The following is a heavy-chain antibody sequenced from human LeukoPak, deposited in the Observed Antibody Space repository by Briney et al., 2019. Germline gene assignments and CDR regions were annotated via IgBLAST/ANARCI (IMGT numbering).Heavy chain of an antibody. CDR2: IIPIFGTP. Sequence: ASVKVSCKASGGTFSSYIITWVRQAPGQGLEWMGRIIPIFGTPDYAQKFQGRVTITADESTSTTYMELSRLRFEDTAVYYCARQGYTNNLGGYFGDKDDGFDLWGQGTMVTVSS. CDR1: GGTFSSYI. CDR3: ARQGYTNNLGGYFGDKDDGFDL. J-gene: IGHJ3*01. V-gene: IGHV1-69*01. D-gene: IGHD3-9*01.